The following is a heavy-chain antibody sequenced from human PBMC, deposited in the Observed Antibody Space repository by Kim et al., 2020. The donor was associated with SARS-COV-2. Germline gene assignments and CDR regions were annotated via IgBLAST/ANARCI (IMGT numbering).Heavy chain of an antibody. J-gene: IGHJ2*01. Sequence: NPSLKSRVTISVDTSKNQFSLKLSSVTAADTAVYYCARTGVDERYWYFDLWGRGTLVTVSS. CDR3: ARTGVDERYWYFDL. D-gene: IGHD5-12*01. V-gene: IGHV4-59*01.